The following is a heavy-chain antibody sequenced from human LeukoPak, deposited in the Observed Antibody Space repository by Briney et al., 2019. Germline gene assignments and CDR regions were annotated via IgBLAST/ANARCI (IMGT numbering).Heavy chain of an antibody. J-gene: IGHJ6*02. CDR1: GYTFTSYD. V-gene: IGHV1-8*01. Sequence: ASVKVSCKASGYTFTSYDINWVRQATGQGLKWMGWMNPNSGNTGYAQKFQGRVTMTRNTSISTAYMELSSLRSEDTAVYYCASSYGSGSYYNKLPYYYYYYGMDVWGQGTTVTVSS. CDR2: MNPNSGNT. CDR3: ASSYGSGSYYNKLPYYYYYYGMDV. D-gene: IGHD3-10*01.